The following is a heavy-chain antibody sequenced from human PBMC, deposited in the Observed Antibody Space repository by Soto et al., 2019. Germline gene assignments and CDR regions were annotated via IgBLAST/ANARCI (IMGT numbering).Heavy chain of an antibody. J-gene: IGHJ4*02. CDR1: GFTFSNAW. Sequence: SGGSLRLSCAASGFTFSNAWMSWVRQAPGKGLEWVGRIKSKTDGGTTDYAAPVKGRFTISRDDSKNTLYLQMNSLKTEDTAVYYCTTEAIAAAGAFDYWGQGTLVTAPQ. CDR3: TTEAIAAAGAFDY. V-gene: IGHV3-15*01. CDR2: IKSKTDGGTT. D-gene: IGHD6-13*01.